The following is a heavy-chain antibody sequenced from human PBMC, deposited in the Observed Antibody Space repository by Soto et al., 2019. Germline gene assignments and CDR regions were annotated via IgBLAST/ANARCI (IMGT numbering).Heavy chain of an antibody. Sequence: GVLRLSCTTSGFTFGDYALSWVRQAPGKGLEWVGFIRRNAYGGTTDYAASVKGRFTISRDDSKSIAYLQMNSLRTEDIALYYCTRASSLDFDFWGQGALVTVSS. CDR2: IRRNAYGGTT. V-gene: IGHV3-49*04. D-gene: IGHD3-16*01. CDR1: GFTFGDYA. J-gene: IGHJ4*02. CDR3: TRASSLDFDF.